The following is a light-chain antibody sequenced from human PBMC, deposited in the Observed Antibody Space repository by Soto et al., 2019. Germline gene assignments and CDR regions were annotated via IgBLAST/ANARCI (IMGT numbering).Light chain of an antibody. CDR1: SSDVRGYNY. V-gene: IGLV2-8*01. J-gene: IGLJ2*01. CDR2: EVS. Sequence: QSALTQPPSASGSPGQSVTISCTGTSSDVRGYNYVSWYQQHPGKAPKLMIYEVSKWPSGVPDRFSGSKSGNTASLTVSGLQAEDEADYYCSSYAGSNNLVFGGGTKLTVL. CDR3: SSYAGSNNLV.